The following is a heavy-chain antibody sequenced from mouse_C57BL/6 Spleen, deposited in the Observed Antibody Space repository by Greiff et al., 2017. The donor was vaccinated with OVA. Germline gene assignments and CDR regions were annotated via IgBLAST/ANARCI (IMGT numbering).Heavy chain of an antibody. D-gene: IGHD2-12*01. CDR2: IYPGGGYT. Sequence: QVQLKESGAELVRPGTSVKMSCKASGYTFTNYWIGWAKQRPGHGLEWIGDIYPGGGYTNYNEKFKGKATLTADKSSSTAYMQFSSLTSEDSAIYYCARVGDDRAMDYWGQGTSGTVSS. J-gene: IGHJ4*01. CDR3: ARVGDDRAMDY. CDR1: GYTFTNYW. V-gene: IGHV1-63*01.